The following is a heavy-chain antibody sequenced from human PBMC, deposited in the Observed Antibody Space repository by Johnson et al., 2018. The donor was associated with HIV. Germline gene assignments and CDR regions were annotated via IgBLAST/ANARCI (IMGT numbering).Heavy chain of an antibody. CDR3: ARGGRGVRITMIVVVPNDAFDI. Sequence: VESGGGVVQPGRSLRLSCAASGFTFSTYGMHWVRQAPGKGLEWVAVMWYDGSNKYYVDSVKGRFTISRDNAKNSLYLQMNSLRAEDTAVYYCARGGRGVRITMIVVVPNDAFDIWGQGTMVTVSS. J-gene: IGHJ3*02. D-gene: IGHD3-22*01. CDR1: GFTFSTYG. V-gene: IGHV3-33*01. CDR2: MWYDGSNK.